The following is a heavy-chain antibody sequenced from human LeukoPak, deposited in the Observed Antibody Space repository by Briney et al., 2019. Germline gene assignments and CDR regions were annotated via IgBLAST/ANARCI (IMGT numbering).Heavy chain of an antibody. V-gene: IGHV5-51*01. CDR2: IYPGDSDT. D-gene: IGHD4-17*01. Sequence: GESLKISCKGSGYSFTSYWIGWVRRMPGKALEGMGIIYPGDSDTRYSPSFQGQVTISADKSISTASLQRSSLKASDTAMYYCARQPSTVNWFDPWGQGTLVTVSS. CDR3: ARQPSTVNWFDP. J-gene: IGHJ5*02. CDR1: GYSFTSYW.